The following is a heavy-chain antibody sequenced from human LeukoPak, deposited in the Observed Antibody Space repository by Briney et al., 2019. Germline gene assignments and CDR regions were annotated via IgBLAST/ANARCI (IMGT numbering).Heavy chain of an antibody. CDR2: IYYSGST. J-gene: IGHJ4*02. Sequence: PSETLSLTCTVSGGSISSSSYYWGWIRQPPGKGLEWIGSIYYSGSTYYNPSLKSRVTISVDTSKNQFSLKLSSVTAADTAVYYCARDWSSSSWLPLGPIDYWGQGTLVTVSS. V-gene: IGHV4-39*07. CDR3: ARDWSSSSWLPLGPIDY. CDR1: GGSISSSSYY. D-gene: IGHD6-13*01.